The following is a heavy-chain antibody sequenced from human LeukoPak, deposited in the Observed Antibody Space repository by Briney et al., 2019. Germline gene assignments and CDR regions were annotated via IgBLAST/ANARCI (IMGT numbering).Heavy chain of an antibody. D-gene: IGHD6-6*01. CDR2: ISYDGSNK. Sequence: GGSLRLSCAASGFTFSSYDMHWVRQAPGKGLEWVAVISYDGSNKYYADSVKGRFTISRDNSKNTLFLQMNSLRAEDTAVYYCARGGAARPDYWGQGTLVTVSS. J-gene: IGHJ4*02. CDR1: GFTFSSYD. CDR3: ARGGAARPDY. V-gene: IGHV3-30*03.